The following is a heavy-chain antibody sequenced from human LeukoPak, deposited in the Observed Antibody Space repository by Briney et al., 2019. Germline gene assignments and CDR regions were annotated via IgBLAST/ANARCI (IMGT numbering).Heavy chain of an antibody. CDR2: ISWNSGSM. V-gene: IGHV3-9*01. CDR1: GFTFDDYA. CDR3: AKDTGSPADAITMEDNAFDI. J-gene: IGHJ3*02. Sequence: GRSLRLSCAASGFTFDDYAMHWVRQAPGKGLEWVSGISWNSGSMDYADSVKGRFTISRDNAKNSLDLQMESLRAEDTAVYYCAKDTGSPADAITMEDNAFDIWGQGTMVTVSS. D-gene: IGHD3-3*01.